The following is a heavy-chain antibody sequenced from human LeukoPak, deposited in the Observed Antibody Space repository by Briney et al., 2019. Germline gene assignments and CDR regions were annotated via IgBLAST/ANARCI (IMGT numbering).Heavy chain of an antibody. CDR2: ISYDGSNK. Sequence: GGSLRLSCAASGFTFSSYAMHWVRQAPGKGLEWVAVISYDGSNKYYADSVKGRFTISRDNSKNTLYLQMNSLRAEDTAVYYCARDFHLFDYWGQGTLVTVSS. CDR3: ARDFHLFDY. CDR1: GFTFSSYA. J-gene: IGHJ4*02. V-gene: IGHV3-30*01.